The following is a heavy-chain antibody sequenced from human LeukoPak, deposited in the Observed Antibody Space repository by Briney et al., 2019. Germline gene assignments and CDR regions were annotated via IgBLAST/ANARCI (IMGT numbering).Heavy chain of an antibody. J-gene: IGHJ4*02. CDR1: EFSFSSYG. CDR2: VSFDGSNK. CDR3: ARERTACGGDCLDY. Sequence: QAGGSLRLSCAASEFSFSSYGMHWVRQAPGKGLEWVAAVSFDGSNKFYADSVKGRFTISRDNAKNSLYLQMNSLRAEDTAVYYCARERTACGGDCLDYWGQGTLVTVSS. D-gene: IGHD2-21*02. V-gene: IGHV3-30*03.